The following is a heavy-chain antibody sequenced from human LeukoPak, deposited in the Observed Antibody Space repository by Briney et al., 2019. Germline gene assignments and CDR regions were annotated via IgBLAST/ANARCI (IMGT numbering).Heavy chain of an antibody. Sequence: ASVKVSCKASGGTFSSYAISWVRQAPGQGLEWMGGIIPIFGTANYAQKFQGRVTITADESTSTAYMELSSLRSEDTAVYYCANRWELDPPPAGSGYYYYGMDVWGQGTTVTVS. V-gene: IGHV1-69*13. CDR2: IIPIFGTA. CDR3: ANRWELDPPPAGSGYYYYGMDV. D-gene: IGHD4-23*01. CDR1: GGTFSSYA. J-gene: IGHJ6*02.